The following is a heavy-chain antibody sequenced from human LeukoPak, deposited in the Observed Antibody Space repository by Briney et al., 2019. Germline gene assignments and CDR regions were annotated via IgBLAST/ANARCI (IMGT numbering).Heavy chain of an antibody. J-gene: IGHJ4*02. CDR2: ISSGGST. D-gene: IGHD3-10*01. CDR1: GFTFNNYA. CDR3: AKDIGDSPLLWFGDGWN. Sequence: TGGSLRLSCAAAGFTFNNYAMNWVRQAPGKGLKWVSGISSGGSTYYADSVKGRFTISRDNSKNTLYLQMNSLRAEDTAVYYCAKDIGDSPLLWFGDGWNWGQGTLVTVSS. V-gene: IGHV3-23*01.